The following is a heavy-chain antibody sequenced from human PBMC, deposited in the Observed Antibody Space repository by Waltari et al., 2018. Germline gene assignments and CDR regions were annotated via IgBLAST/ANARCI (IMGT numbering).Heavy chain of an antibody. V-gene: IGHV4-39*01. CDR2: MQSGGTS. D-gene: IGHD4-17*01. CDR3: GRIAFGDDGGYFQH. Sequence: QLQLQESGPGLVKPSETLSLTCTVSGGSISTNYNWGWIRQPPGKGREWMGNMQSGGTSFYNPSLKSRVTIYLDTAKTQFSLRLSSVGAADTAVYFCGRIAFGDDGGYFQHWGQGTLVTVSS. CDR1: GGSISTNYN. J-gene: IGHJ1*01.